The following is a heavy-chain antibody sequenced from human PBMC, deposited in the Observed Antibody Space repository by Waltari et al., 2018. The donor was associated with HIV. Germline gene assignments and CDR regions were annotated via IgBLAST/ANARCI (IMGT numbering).Heavy chain of an antibody. CDR1: GFTFSDYY. CDR3: ASRGVWCSAISCYGL. CDR2: ISTTGSAI. J-gene: IGHJ4*01. V-gene: IGHV3-11*01. D-gene: IGHD2-15*01. Sequence: QVQLVESGGNLVNPGGSLRLPCAASGFTFSDYYMSWIRQAPGKGLEWISYISTTGSAIYYADSVKGRFTISRDNSKNSLYLQMNNLRAEDTAVYFCASRGVWCSAISCYGLWGHGTLVTVSS.